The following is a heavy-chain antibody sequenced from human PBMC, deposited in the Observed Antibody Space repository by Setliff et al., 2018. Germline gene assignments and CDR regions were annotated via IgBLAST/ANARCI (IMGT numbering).Heavy chain of an antibody. D-gene: IGHD5-18*01. J-gene: IGHJ6*02. V-gene: IGHV4-59*01. CDR1: GGSFSTYF. Sequence: SETLSLTCAVYGGSFSTYFWSWIRQPPGKGLEWIGYIYNSGSTNYNPSLKSRVTISVDTSKNQISRELKSATTADTAVYYCARDRTAYNYGMDVWGQGTTVTVSS. CDR3: ARDRTAYNYGMDV. CDR2: IYNSGST.